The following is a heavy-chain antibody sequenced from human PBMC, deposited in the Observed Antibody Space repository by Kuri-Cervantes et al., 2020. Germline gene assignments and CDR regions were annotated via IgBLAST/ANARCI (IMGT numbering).Heavy chain of an antibody. D-gene: IGHD6-13*01. CDR1: GFIFINYA. CDR3: ARVAAAGIQY. CDR2: ISGSGGNT. J-gene: IGHJ4*02. V-gene: IGHV3-23*01. Sequence: GESLKISCAASGFIFINYAMTWVRQTEKGLEWVSGISGSGGNTYYADSVKGRFTISRDNSKNTLYLQTNSLRADDTAVYYCARVAAAGIQYWGQGTLVTVSS.